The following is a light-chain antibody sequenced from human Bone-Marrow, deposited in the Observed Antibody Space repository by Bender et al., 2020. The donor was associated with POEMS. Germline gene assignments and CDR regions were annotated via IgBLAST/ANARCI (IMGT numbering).Light chain of an antibody. Sequence: QSALTQPASVSGSPGQSITISCTGTDSDIGTYNYVSWYQQHPGQAPKLLIYDVNNRPSGVSNRFTDSKSGNTASLTISGLQAEDEAEFYCSSYTTSSIVVFGGGTKLTVL. CDR3: SSYTTSSIVV. CDR1: DSDIGTYNY. J-gene: IGLJ2*01. V-gene: IGLV2-14*01. CDR2: DVN.